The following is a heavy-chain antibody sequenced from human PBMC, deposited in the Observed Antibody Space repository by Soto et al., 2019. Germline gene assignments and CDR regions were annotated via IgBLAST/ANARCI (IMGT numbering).Heavy chain of an antibody. CDR3: ARVKSLAAQE. V-gene: IGHV3-7*05. CDR2: IKQDGGDK. D-gene: IGHD6-6*01. Sequence: EMQLVESGGGLVQPGGSLRLSCAASGFTFSSFWMSWVRQAPGKGLEWVANIKQDGGDKYYVDSVRGRFTISRDNAKNSLFLQMNSLRAEDTAVYYCARVKSLAAQEWGQATLVTVSS. CDR1: GFTFSSFW. J-gene: IGHJ4*02.